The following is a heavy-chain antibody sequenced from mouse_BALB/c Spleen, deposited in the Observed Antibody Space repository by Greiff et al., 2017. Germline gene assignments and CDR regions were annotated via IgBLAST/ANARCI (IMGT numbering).Heavy chain of an antibody. CDR2: IYPGSGST. J-gene: IGHJ4*01. V-gene: IGHV1-55*01. Sequence: QVQLQQPGAELVKPGTSVKLSCTASGYTFTSYWINWVKLRPGQGLEWIGDIYPGSGSTNYNEKFKSKATLTVDTSSSTAYMQLSSLASEDSALYYCARWGSYYAMDYWGQGTSVTVSS. CDR1: GYTFTSYW. CDR3: ARWGSYYAMDY.